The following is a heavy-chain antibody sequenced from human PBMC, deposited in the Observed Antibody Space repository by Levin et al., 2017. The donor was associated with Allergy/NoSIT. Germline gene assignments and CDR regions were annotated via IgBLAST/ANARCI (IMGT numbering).Heavy chain of an antibody. Sequence: GESLKISCKASGYTFTDYYMHWVRQAPGQGFEYMGWINPNSGGTNFAQKFRGRVTMTRDTSTNTAYMELRRLISDDTAVYYCARVIRAARDYYGLDVWGQGTTVTVSS. D-gene: IGHD3-10*01. CDR3: ARVIRAARDYYGLDV. J-gene: IGHJ6*02. V-gene: IGHV1-2*02. CDR2: INPNSGGT. CDR1: GYTFTDYY.